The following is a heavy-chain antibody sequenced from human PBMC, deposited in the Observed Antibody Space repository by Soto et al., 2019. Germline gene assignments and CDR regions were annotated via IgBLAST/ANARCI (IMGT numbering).Heavy chain of an antibody. CDR3: ARGQDPYYDILTGPRFDY. J-gene: IGHJ4*02. Sequence: QVQLQQWGAGLLKPSETLSLTCAVYGGSFSGYYWSWIRQPPGKGLEWIGEINHSGSTNYNPSLKSRVTISVDTSKNQFSLKLSSVTAADTAVYYCARGQDPYYDILTGPRFDYWGQGTLVTVSS. CDR2: INHSGST. V-gene: IGHV4-34*01. CDR1: GGSFSGYY. D-gene: IGHD3-9*01.